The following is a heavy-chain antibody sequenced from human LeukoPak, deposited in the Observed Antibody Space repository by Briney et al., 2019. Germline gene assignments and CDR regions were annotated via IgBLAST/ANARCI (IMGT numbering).Heavy chain of an antibody. J-gene: IGHJ4*02. V-gene: IGHV3-15*01. CDR3: TTDQGVVPAASDY. D-gene: IGHD3-16*01. CDR2: IKSKTDGGTT. Sequence: GGSLRLSCAASGFTISNYAMSWVRQAPGKGLEWVGRIKSKTDGGTTDYAAPVKGRFTISRDDSKNTLYLQMNSLKTEDTAVYYCTTDQGVVPAASDYWGQGTLVTVSS. CDR1: GFTISNYA.